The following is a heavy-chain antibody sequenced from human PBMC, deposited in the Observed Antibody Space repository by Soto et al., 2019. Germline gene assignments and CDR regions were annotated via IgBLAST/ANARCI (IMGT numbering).Heavy chain of an antibody. V-gene: IGHV5-51*01. D-gene: IGHD2-2*01. CDR1: GFSFTDYW. Sequence: GESPKISCKGSGFSFTDYWIAWVRQMPAKGLEWMGIIYPGDSDTRYSPSFQGQVTISADKSINTAYLQWSSLKASDTAMYYCARHKSSTTRFDYGMDLWGQGTTVTVSS. J-gene: IGHJ6*02. CDR3: ARHKSSTTRFDYGMDL. CDR2: IYPGDSDT.